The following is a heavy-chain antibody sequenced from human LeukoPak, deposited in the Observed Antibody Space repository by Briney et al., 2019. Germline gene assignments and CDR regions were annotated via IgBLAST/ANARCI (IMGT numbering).Heavy chain of an antibody. J-gene: IGHJ4*02. V-gene: IGHV3-30*04. CDR1: GFTFSSYA. CDR3: ARSYGSGSYSPARYFDY. D-gene: IGHD3-10*01. Sequence: GGSLRLSCAASGFTFSSYAMHWVRQAPGKGLEWVAVISYDGSNKYYADSVKGRFTISRDNSKNTLYLQMNSLRAEDTAVYYCARSYGSGSYSPARYFDYWGQGTLVTVSS. CDR2: ISYDGSNK.